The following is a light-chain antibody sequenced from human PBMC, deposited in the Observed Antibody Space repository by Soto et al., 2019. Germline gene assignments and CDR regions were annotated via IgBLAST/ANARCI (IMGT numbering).Light chain of an antibody. J-gene: IGLJ1*01. CDR1: SSNIGHNA. V-gene: IGLV1-40*01. CDR3: QSYDSSLSVYV. CDR2: DNT. Sequence: QSVLTQPPSVSAAPRQRVTISCFGSSSNIGHNAVNWYQQLPGKAPKLLMYDNTNRPSGVPDRFSGSNSGTSASLAITGLQAEDEADYYCQSYDSSLSVYVFGTGTKVTVL.